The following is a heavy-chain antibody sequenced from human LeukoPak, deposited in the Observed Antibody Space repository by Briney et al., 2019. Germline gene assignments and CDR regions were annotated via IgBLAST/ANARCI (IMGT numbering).Heavy chain of an antibody. V-gene: IGHV4-59*01. D-gene: IGHD4-17*01. CDR3: ARGYGDYLLPYYYYYGMDV. CDR1: GGSFSGYY. J-gene: IGHJ6*02. CDR2: IYYSGST. Sequence: PSETLSLTCAVYGGSFSGYYWSWIRQPPGKGLEWIGYIYYSGSTNYNPSLKSRVTISVDTSKNQFSLKLSSVTAADTAVYYCARGYGDYLLPYYYYYGMDVWGQGTTVTVSS.